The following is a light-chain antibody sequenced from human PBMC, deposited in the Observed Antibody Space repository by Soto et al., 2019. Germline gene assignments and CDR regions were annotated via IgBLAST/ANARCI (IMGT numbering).Light chain of an antibody. V-gene: IGLV2-14*03. Sequence: QSALTQPASVSGSPGQSITISCTGTSSDVGGYNYVSWYQHHPGKAPKLMIYDVSYRPSGVSNRFSGSKSGNTASLTISGLQAEDEADYYCSSYTNSRTLVVFGGGTKVTVL. CDR1: SSDVGGYNY. CDR2: DVS. CDR3: SSYTNSRTLVV. J-gene: IGLJ2*01.